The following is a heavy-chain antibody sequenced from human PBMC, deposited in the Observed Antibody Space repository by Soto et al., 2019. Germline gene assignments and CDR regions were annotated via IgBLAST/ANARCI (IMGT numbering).Heavy chain of an antibody. J-gene: IGHJ4*02. CDR2: IFYSGTT. D-gene: IGHD2-15*01. Sequence: QLQLQESGPGLVKPSETLSLTCTVSGGSISSSSYYWGWIRQPPGKGLEWIGSIFYSGTTYYNPSLKIRITMSVDTSKNQFSLRLSSVTAADSAVYSCARPSFHCSGGICYSPFFDYWGQGTLVTVSS. CDR3: ARPSFHCSGGICYSPFFDY. V-gene: IGHV4-39*01. CDR1: GGSISSSSYY.